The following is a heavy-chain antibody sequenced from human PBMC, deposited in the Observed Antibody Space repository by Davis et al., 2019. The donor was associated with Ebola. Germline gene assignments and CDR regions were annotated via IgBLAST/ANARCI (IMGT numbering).Heavy chain of an antibody. CDR2: INSDGSST. J-gene: IGHJ4*02. Sequence: GESLKISCAASGFTFSSYWMHWVRQAPGKGLVWVSRINSDGSSTSYADSVKGRFTISRNNAKNTLYLQMNSLSAEGTAVYYCEGGPYCSGDSCYDYWGQGTLVTVSS. D-gene: IGHD2-15*01. CDR3: EGGPYCSGDSCYDY. V-gene: IGHV3-74*01. CDR1: GFTFSSYW.